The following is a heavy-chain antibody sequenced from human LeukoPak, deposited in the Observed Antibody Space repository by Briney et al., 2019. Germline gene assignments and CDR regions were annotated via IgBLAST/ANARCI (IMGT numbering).Heavy chain of an antibody. Sequence: GGSLRLSCAVSGFTVTTNSMSWDRQAPGKGLKWVSVIYSGSSTYYADSVKGRFTISRDYSKNTLYLQMNSLRAEDTAVYYCARDPGGWGNFDYWGQGTLVTVSS. CDR2: IYSGSST. J-gene: IGHJ4*02. D-gene: IGHD6-19*01. CDR1: GFTVTTNS. CDR3: ARDPGGWGNFDY. V-gene: IGHV3-66*01.